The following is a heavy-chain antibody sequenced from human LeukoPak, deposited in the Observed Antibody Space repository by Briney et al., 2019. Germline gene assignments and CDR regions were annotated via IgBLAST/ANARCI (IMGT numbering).Heavy chain of an antibody. J-gene: IGHJ4*02. CDR2: IGVGGGDT. CDR1: GFAFSSHA. D-gene: IGHD3-22*01. Sequence: GASLRLSCAASGFAFSSHAMSWVRQAPGKGLEWVSGIGVGGGDTYYADSVKGRFTISRDNSKNTLYLQMNSLRAEDTAVYYCAKELYYYDSSGSSDYWGQGTLVAVSS. V-gene: IGHV3-23*01. CDR3: AKELYYYDSSGSSDY.